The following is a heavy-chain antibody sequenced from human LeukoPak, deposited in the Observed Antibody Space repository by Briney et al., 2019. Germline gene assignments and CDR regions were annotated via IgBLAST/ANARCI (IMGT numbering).Heavy chain of an antibody. Sequence: GGSLRLSCAASGFTFSSYAIHWVRQAPGKGLEWVTLISYDGSNKYYADSVKGRFTISRDNSKNTVFLQMNSLRTDDTAVYYCAKDRGDWTYSSDYWGQGTLVTVSS. CDR1: GFTFSSYA. CDR2: ISYDGSNK. V-gene: IGHV3-30-3*01. CDR3: AKDRGDWTYSSDY. D-gene: IGHD2-21*02. J-gene: IGHJ4*02.